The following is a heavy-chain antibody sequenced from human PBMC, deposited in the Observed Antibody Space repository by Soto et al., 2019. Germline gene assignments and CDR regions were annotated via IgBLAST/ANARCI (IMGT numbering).Heavy chain of an antibody. Sequence: QVPLVQSGAEVSKPGSSVKVSCKISGGTFTNYVISWLRQAPGQGLEWMGGLIPIFGAANLAQKFQGRVTITADESTSTVNMELSSLTSEDTAVYYCARGRSSPNFDPWGQGTLVTVSS. CDR2: LIPIFGAA. CDR1: GGTFTNYV. V-gene: IGHV1-69*01. CDR3: ARGRSSPNFDP. J-gene: IGHJ5*02. D-gene: IGHD6-6*01.